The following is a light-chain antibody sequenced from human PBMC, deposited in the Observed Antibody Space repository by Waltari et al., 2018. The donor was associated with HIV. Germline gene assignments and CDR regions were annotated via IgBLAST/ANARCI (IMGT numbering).Light chain of an antibody. J-gene: IGLJ3*02. CDR2: ENY. Sequence: QSVLTQPPSVSAAPGQRVTISCSGSSSNIGSNDVSWYQQLPGTAPKPLIFENYKRPSGIPDRFSCSKSGTSATLGITGLQTGDEADYYCGTWDSGLSAVVFGGGTKLTVL. CDR1: SSNIGSND. V-gene: IGLV1-51*01. CDR3: GTWDSGLSAVV.